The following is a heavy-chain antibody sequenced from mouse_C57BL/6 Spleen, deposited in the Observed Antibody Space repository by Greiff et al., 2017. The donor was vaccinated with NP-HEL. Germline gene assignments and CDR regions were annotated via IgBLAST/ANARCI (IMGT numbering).Heavy chain of an antibody. D-gene: IGHD2-1*01. CDR3: AREEDGNYYFDY. J-gene: IGHJ2*01. CDR1: GYTFTSYW. CDR2: IDPSDSET. V-gene: IGHV1-52*01. Sequence: QVQLQQPGAELVRPGSSVKLSCKASGYTFTSYWMHWVKQRPIQGLEWIGNIDPSDSETHYNQKFKDKATLTVDKSSSTAYMQLSSLTSEDSAVYYCAREEDGNYYFDYWGQGTTLTVSS.